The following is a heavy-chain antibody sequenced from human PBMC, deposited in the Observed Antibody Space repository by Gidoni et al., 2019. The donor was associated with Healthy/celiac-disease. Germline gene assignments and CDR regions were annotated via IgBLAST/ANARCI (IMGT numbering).Heavy chain of an antibody. CDR3: AREEELWWKNLIDY. CDR1: GFTLRSYS. CDR2: ISSSSSYI. D-gene: IGHD2-21*01. J-gene: IGHJ4*02. V-gene: IGHV3-21*01. Sequence: EVQLVESGGVLVKPGGSLRLSCAASGFTLRSYSMNWVRQAPGKGLEWVSSISSSSSYIYYADSVKGRFTISRDNAKNSLYLQMNSLRAEDTAVYYCAREEELWWKNLIDYWGQGTLVTVSS.